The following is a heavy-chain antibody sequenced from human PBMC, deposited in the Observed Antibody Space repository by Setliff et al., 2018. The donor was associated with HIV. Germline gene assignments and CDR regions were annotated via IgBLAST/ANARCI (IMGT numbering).Heavy chain of an antibody. J-gene: IGHJ6*03. CDR1: GYTFSTYA. CDR2: INAGSGNT. V-gene: IGHV1-3*01. Sequence: GASVKVSCKASGYTFSTYAIHWVRQAPGQRLEWMGWINAGSGNTKYSQRFQGRVTITRDTSASTAYMELSSLRSEDTAVYYCARAVVPTYYDVLTGYVYYMDVWGKGTTVTVSS. CDR3: ARAVVPTYYDVLTGYVYYMDV. D-gene: IGHD3-9*01.